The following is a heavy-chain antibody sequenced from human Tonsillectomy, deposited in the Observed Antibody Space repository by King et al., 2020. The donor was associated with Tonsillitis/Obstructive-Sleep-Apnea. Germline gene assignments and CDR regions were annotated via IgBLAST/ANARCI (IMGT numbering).Heavy chain of an antibody. V-gene: IGHV7-4-1*02. CDR1: GYTFSSYA. Sequence: GQLVQSGSELKKPGASVKVSCKASGYTFSSYALNWVRQAPGQGLEWMGWINTNTVNPTYAQGFTGRFVFSLDTSVSTAYLQISSLKAEDTAVYYCARRFCSGGSCRDNWFDPWGQGTLVTVSS. CDR2: INTNTVNP. CDR3: ARRFCSGGSCRDNWFDP. J-gene: IGHJ5*02. D-gene: IGHD2-15*01.